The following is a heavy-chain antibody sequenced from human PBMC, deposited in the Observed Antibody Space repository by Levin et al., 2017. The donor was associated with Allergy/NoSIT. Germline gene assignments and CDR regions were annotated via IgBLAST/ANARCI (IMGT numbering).Heavy chain of an antibody. Sequence: GGSLRLSCAASGFTFSSYAMHWVRQAPGKGLEYVSAISSNGGSTYYANSVKGRFTISRDNSKNTLYLQMGSLRAEDMAVYYCARDQSGFTVAGPLDYWGQGTLVTVSS. CDR1: GFTFSSYA. D-gene: IGHD6-19*01. CDR2: ISSNGGST. CDR3: ARDQSGFTVAGPLDY. J-gene: IGHJ4*02. V-gene: IGHV3-64*01.